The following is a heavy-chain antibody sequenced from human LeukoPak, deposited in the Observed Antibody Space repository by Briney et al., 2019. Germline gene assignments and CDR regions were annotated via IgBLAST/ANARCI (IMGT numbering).Heavy chain of an antibody. V-gene: IGHV3-48*02. CDR1: GFTFSSYT. Sequence: GGSLRLSCAASGFTFSSYTMNWVRQAPGKGLEWVSFISTTGSTIHYGDSVRGRFTISRDNAKNSLSLQMNSLRDEDTAVYYCARGCIGGSCWSRNWFDPWGQGTLVTVSS. J-gene: IGHJ5*02. CDR2: ISTTGSTI. D-gene: IGHD2-15*01. CDR3: ARGCIGGSCWSRNWFDP.